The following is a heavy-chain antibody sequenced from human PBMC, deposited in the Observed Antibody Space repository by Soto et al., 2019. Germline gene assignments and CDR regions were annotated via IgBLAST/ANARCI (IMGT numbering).Heavy chain of an antibody. V-gene: IGHV4-30-2*01. CDR2: IYHSGST. J-gene: IGHJ4*02. CDR3: ARSGYSGYDLDY. CDR1: GGSISSGGYS. Sequence: SETLSLTCAVSGGSISSGGYSWSWIRQPPGKGLEWIGYIYHSGSTYYNPSLKSRVTISVDRSKNQFSLRLSSVTAADTAVYYCARSGYSGYDLDYWGQGTLVTVSS. D-gene: IGHD5-12*01.